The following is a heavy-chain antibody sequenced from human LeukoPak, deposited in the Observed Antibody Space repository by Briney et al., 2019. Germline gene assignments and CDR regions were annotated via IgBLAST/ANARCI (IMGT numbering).Heavy chain of an antibody. CDR2: IYSGGST. J-gene: IGHJ5*02. D-gene: IGHD1-7*01. Sequence: GGSLRLSCAASGFTVSSNYVSWVRQAPGKGLEWVSVIYSGGSTYYADSVKGRFTISRDNSKNTLYLQMNSLRAEDTAVYYCARENWSYNWNYDHWFDPWGQGTLVTVSS. V-gene: IGHV3-66*02. CDR1: GFTVSSNY. CDR3: ARENWSYNWNYDHWFDP.